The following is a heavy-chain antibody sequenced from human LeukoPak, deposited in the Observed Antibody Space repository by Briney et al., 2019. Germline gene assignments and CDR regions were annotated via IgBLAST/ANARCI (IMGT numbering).Heavy chain of an antibody. Sequence: GGSLRLSCAVSGFTFDDYGMHWVRQAPGKGLEWVSGISWNSDSVGYADSVKGRFTISRDNAENSLYLQMNSLRAEDTAFYYCARAGGSRYYYAMDVWGQGTTVTVSS. D-gene: IGHD3-16*01. CDR2: ISWNSDSV. CDR1: GFTFDDYG. V-gene: IGHV3-9*01. J-gene: IGHJ6*02. CDR3: ARAGGSRYYYAMDV.